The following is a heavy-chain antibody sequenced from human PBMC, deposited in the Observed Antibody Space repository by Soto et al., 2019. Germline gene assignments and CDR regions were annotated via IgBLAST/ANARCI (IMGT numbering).Heavy chain of an antibody. CDR1: GGSISSGGYY. D-gene: IGHD3-22*01. Sequence: SETLSLTCTVSGGSISSGGYYWSWIRQHPGKGLEWIGYIYYSGSTYYNPSLKSRVTISVDTSKNQFSLKLSSVTAADTAVYYCARDGESYYDSSGYYDYWGQGTLVTVSS. J-gene: IGHJ4*02. CDR3: ARDGESYYDSSGYYDY. CDR2: IYYSGST. V-gene: IGHV4-31*03.